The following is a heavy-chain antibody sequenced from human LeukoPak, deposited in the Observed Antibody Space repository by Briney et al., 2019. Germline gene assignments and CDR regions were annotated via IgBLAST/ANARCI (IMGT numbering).Heavy chain of an antibody. CDR3: IPANRGPSPLSDN. J-gene: IGHJ4*02. CDR2: INSDGSST. Sequence: GGSLRLSCAASGLTFSTYWMHWVRQAPGKGLLWVSRINSDGSSTSYADSVKGRFTISRDNAKNTLYLQMNSLRVEDTAVYYCIPANRGPSPLSDNWGQGTLVTVSS. CDR1: GLTFSTYW. V-gene: IGHV3-74*01. D-gene: IGHD2-2*02.